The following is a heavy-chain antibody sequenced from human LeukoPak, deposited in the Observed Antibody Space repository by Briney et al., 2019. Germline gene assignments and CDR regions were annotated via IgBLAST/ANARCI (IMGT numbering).Heavy chain of an antibody. CDR2: INPNSGGT. Sequence: ASMKVSCKASGYTFTGYYMHWVRQAPGQGLEWMGWINPNSGGTNYAQKFQGRVTMTRDTSISTAYMELSRLRSDDTAVYYCAGVYYYGSGSYLAYWGQGTLVTVSS. D-gene: IGHD3-10*01. CDR3: AGVYYYGSGSYLAY. V-gene: IGHV1-2*02. J-gene: IGHJ4*02. CDR1: GYTFTGYY.